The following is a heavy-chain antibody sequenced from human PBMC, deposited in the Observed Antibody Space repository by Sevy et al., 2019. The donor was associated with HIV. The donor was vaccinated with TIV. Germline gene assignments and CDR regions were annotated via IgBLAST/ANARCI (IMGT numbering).Heavy chain of an antibody. J-gene: IGHJ4*02. CDR2: IWYDGSNK. V-gene: IGHV3-33*01. Sequence: GGSLRLSCAASGFTFSSYGMHWVRQAPGKGLEWVAVIWYDGSNKYYADSVKGRFTISRDNSKNTLYLQMNSLRAEDTAVYYCARDSFRLDSSGWYRPKYYFDYWGQGTLVTVSS. D-gene: IGHD6-19*01. CDR3: ARDSFRLDSSGWYRPKYYFDY. CDR1: GFTFSSYG.